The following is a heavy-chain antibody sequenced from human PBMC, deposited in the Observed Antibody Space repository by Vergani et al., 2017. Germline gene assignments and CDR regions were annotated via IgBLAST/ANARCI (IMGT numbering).Heavy chain of an antibody. CDR1: GFSFNSYW. Sequence: VQLVESGGGLVKPGGSLRLSCAASGFSFNSYWMHWVRQVPGKGLLWVSRIKSDGSITAYADSVKGRFTISRDNAQNTLYLQMNSLRVEDTAVYYCVRLPRGPWNFDLWGRGTLITVSS. V-gene: IGHV3-74*02. J-gene: IGHJ2*01. CDR3: VRLPRGPWNFDL. CDR2: IKSDGSIT.